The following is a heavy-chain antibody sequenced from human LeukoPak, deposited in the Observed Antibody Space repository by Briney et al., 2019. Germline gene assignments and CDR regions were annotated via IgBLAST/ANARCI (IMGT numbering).Heavy chain of an antibody. V-gene: IGHV4-59*01. CDR1: GGSISSYY. J-gene: IGHJ4*02. CDR2: IYYSGST. D-gene: IGHD5-24*01. Sequence: SETLSLTCTVSGGSISSYYWSWIRQPPGKGLEWIGYIYYSGSTNYNPSLKSRVTISVDTSKNQFSLKLSSVTAADTAVYYCARAERWLTWWYFDYWGQGTLVTVS. CDR3: ARAERWLTWWYFDY.